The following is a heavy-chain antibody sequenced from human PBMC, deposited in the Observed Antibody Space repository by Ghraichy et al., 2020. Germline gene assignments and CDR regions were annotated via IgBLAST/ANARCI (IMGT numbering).Heavy chain of an antibody. V-gene: IGHV3-48*01. CDR2: ISSSSSTI. CDR1: GFTFSSYS. Sequence: GGSLRLSCAASGFTFSSYSMNWVRQAPGKGLEWVSYISSSSSTIYYADSVKGRFTISRDNAKNSLYLQMNSLRAEDTAVYYCARVEYDSLDPWGQGTLVTVSS. D-gene: IGHD3-22*01. J-gene: IGHJ5*02. CDR3: ARVEYDSLDP.